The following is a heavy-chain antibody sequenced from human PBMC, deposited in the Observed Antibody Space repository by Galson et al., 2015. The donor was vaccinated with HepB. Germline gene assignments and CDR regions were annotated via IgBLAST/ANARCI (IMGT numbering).Heavy chain of an antibody. CDR1: GFTFSNHA. Sequence: SLRLSCAASGFTFSNHAMHWVRQAPGKGLEWVAVISYDGNNKYYADSVKCRFTISRDNSRNTLYLQMNSLRDDDTAVYYCATGNLVATGDRDYWGQGTLVIVSS. CDR3: ATGNLVATGDRDY. J-gene: IGHJ4*02. D-gene: IGHD2-2*01. V-gene: IGHV3-30-3*01. CDR2: ISYDGNNK.